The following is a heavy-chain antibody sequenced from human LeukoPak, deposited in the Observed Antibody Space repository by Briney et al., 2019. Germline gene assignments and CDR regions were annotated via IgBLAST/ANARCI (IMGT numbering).Heavy chain of an antibody. D-gene: IGHD3-22*01. J-gene: IGHJ1*01. CDR1: GFTFSSYW. Sequence: PGGSLRLSCAASGFTFSSYWMHWVRQAPGKGLVWVSRIKSDGKTNYADSVKGRFTISRDNAKNTVSLQMNSLRAEDTGVYYCARAPSEIGGYYPEYFRHWGQGTLDTVSS. CDR2: IKSDGKT. CDR3: ARAPSEIGGYYPEYFRH. V-gene: IGHV3-74*01.